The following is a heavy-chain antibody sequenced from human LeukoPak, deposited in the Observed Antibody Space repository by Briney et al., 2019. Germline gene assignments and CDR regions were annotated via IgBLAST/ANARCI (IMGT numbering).Heavy chain of an antibody. CDR2: IYYSGST. Sequence: SETLSLTCTVSGGSISSYYWSWIRQPPGEGLEWIGYIYYSGSTNYNPSLKSRVTISVDTSKNQFSLKLISVTAADTAVYYCARDVYGSGSYYDYWGQGTLVTVSS. V-gene: IGHV4-59*01. J-gene: IGHJ4*02. D-gene: IGHD3-10*01. CDR3: ARDVYGSGSYYDY. CDR1: GGSISSYY.